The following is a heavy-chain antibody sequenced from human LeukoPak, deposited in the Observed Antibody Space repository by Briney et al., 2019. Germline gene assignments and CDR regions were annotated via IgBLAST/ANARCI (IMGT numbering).Heavy chain of an antibody. Sequence: GGSLTLSCAASGFTFSSYSMNWVRHAPRTGLEWVSSISSSSSYIYYADSVKGRFSISRDNAKNSLYLQMNSRRAEDTAVYYCARGRGIAVAGTVRWGQGTLVTVSS. CDR3: ARGRGIAVAGTVR. J-gene: IGHJ4*02. D-gene: IGHD6-19*01. CDR2: ISSSSSYI. CDR1: GFTFSSYS. V-gene: IGHV3-21*01.